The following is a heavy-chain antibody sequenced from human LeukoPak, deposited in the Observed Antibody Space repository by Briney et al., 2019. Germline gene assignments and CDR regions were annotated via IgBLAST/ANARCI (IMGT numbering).Heavy chain of an antibody. J-gene: IGHJ4*02. Sequence: GGSLRLSCAASGFSFSNCSMNWVRQAPGKGLEWVSVIYSGGSTYYADSVKGRFTISRDNSKNTLYLQMNSLRAEDTAVYYCARVDYGDYGFDYWGQGTLVTVSS. D-gene: IGHD4-17*01. CDR1: GFSFSNCS. V-gene: IGHV3-66*01. CDR3: ARVDYGDYGFDY. CDR2: IYSGGST.